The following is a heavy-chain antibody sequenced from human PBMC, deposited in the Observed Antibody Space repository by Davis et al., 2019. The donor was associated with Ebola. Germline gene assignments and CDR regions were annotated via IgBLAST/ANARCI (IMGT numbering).Heavy chain of an antibody. CDR3: AREKYYYDSSVDY. D-gene: IGHD3-22*01. V-gene: IGHV3-74*01. CDR2: INSDGSST. J-gene: IGHJ4*02. Sequence: HTGGSLRLSCTASGFTFGDYAMSWVRQAPGKGLVWVSRINSDGSSTSYADSVKGRFTISRDNAKNSLYLQMNSLRAEDTAVYYCAREKYYYDSSVDYWGQGTLVTVSS. CDR1: GFTFGDYA.